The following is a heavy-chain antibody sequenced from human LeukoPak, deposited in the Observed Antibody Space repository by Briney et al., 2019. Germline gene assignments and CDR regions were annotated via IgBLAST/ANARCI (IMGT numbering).Heavy chain of an antibody. CDR2: IYYSGST. Sequence: PSETLSLTCTVSGGSISSRTYYWGWIRQPPGKGLEWIGSIYYSGSTYYNPSLKSRVTMSVDTSKNQLSLKLSSVTAADTAVYYCARLTSSIAAAGQRYYFDFWGQRTLVTVSS. CDR1: GGSISSRTYY. V-gene: IGHV4-39*01. D-gene: IGHD6-13*01. J-gene: IGHJ4*02. CDR3: ARLTSSIAAAGQRYYFDF.